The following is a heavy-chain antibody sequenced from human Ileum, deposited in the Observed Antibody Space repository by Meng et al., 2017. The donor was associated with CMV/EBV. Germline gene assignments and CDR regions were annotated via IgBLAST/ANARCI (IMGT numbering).Heavy chain of an antibody. J-gene: IGHJ4*02. D-gene: IGHD3-10*01. V-gene: IGHV4-31*02. CDR1: ISSGGYY. CDR3: ARETNYGSGSYPTGLDY. CDR2: IYYSGST. Sequence: ISSGGYYWSWIRQHPGKGLEWIGYIYYSGSTYYNPSLKSRVTISVDTSKNQFSLKLSSVTAADTAVYYCARETNYGSGSYPTGLDYWGQGTLVTVSS.